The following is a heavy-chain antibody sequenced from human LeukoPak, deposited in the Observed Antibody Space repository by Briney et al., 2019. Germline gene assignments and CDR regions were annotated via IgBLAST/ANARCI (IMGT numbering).Heavy chain of an antibody. CDR2: IYYSGST. Sequence: SETLSLTCTVSGGSITSYYWSWVRQPPGKGLEWIGYIYYSGSTNYNPSPKSRVTISVDTSKNQFSLKLSSVPATEPAVSFRERGALGSGSPPFDACGEETLVTVYS. CDR1: GGSITSYY. V-gene: IGHV4-59*01. J-gene: IGHJ5*02. D-gene: IGHD3-10*01. CDR3: ERGALGSGSPPFDA.